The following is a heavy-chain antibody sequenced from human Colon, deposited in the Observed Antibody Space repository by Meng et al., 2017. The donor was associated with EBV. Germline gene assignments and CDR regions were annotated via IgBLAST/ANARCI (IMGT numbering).Heavy chain of an antibody. V-gene: IGHV4-31*03. CDR2: IYYSGST. CDR3: ARVSSGWDYFDY. J-gene: IGHJ4*02. CDR1: GGSVSSGGYY. D-gene: IGHD6-19*01. Sequence: PRGAGPGLGKPFQTLSLTCTVLGGSVSSGGYYWTWIRQHPGKGLEWFGHIYYSGSTFYNPSLKRRVIISIDTSKNQFSLNLRSVTAADTAVYYCARVSSGWDYFDYWGQGTLVTVSS.